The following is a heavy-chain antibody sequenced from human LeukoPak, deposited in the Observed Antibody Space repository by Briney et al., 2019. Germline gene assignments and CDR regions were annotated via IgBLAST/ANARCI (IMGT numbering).Heavy chain of an antibody. J-gene: IGHJ4*02. CDR1: GGSISSSSYY. CDR2: IYYSGST. V-gene: IGHV4-39*07. Sequence: SETLSLTCTVSGGSISSSSYYWGWIRQPPGKGLEWIGSIYYSGSTYYNPSLKSRVTISVDTSKNQFSLKLSSVTAADTAVYYCARDSRMYYDILTGYYHWGQGTLVTVSS. CDR3: ARDSRMYYDILTGYYH. D-gene: IGHD3-9*01.